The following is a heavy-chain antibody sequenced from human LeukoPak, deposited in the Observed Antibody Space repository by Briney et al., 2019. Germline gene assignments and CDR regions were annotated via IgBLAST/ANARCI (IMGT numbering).Heavy chain of an antibody. V-gene: IGHV4-31*11. D-gene: IGHD3-22*01. CDR2: IYFSGST. CDR1: GGSFSGYY. J-gene: IGHJ4*02. Sequence: SETLSLTCAVYGGSFSGYYWSWIRQHPGKGLEWIGYIYFSGSTHYNPSLKSRVTISLDTSKNQFSLKLNSVTAADTAMYYCARKVAGSGNYDYWGQGTLVTVSS. CDR3: ARKVAGSGNYDY.